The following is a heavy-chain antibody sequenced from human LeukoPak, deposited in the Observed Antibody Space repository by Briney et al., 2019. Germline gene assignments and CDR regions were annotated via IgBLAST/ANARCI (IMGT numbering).Heavy chain of an antibody. V-gene: IGHV4-39*01. Sequence: PSETLSLTCTVSGGSISSSSYYWGWIRQPPGKGLEWIGSIYYSGSTYYNPSLKSRVTISVDTSKNQFSLKLSSVTAADTAVYYCARSTYYYDSSGYFGIDYWGQGTLVTVSS. J-gene: IGHJ4*02. CDR1: GGSISSSSYY. D-gene: IGHD3-22*01. CDR3: ARSTYYYDSSGYFGIDY. CDR2: IYYSGST.